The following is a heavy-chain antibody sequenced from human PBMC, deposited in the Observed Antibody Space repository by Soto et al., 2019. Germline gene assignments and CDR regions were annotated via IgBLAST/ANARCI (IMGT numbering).Heavy chain of an antibody. CDR3: AKDLEDFADLYGMDA. D-gene: IGHD2-15*01. CDR1: GFTFSSYG. V-gene: IGHV3-30*18. J-gene: IGHJ6*02. CDR2: ISYDGSNK. Sequence: GGSLRLSCAASGFTFSSYGMHWVRQAPGKGLEWVAVISYDGSNKYYADSVKGRFTISRDNSKNTLYLQMNSLRAEDTAVYYCAKDLEDFADLYGMDAWGQGTTVTVSS.